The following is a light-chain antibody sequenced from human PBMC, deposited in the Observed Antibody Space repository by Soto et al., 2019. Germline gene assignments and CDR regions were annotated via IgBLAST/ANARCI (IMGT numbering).Light chain of an antibody. Sequence: DIQMTQSPSTLSASVGDRVTITCRASQSITNWLAWYQQKPGKAPKLLIYKASSLESGVPSRFSGSGSETEFTLTISSLQPDDFGTYYCQQYDSYPYTFGQGTNLEIK. V-gene: IGKV1-5*03. J-gene: IGKJ2*01. CDR1: QSITNW. CDR3: QQYDSYPYT. CDR2: KAS.